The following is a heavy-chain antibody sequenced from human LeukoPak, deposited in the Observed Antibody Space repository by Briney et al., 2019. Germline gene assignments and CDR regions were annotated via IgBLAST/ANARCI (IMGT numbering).Heavy chain of an antibody. CDR3: ARRVQHPNWFDP. V-gene: IGHV4-31*03. CDR1: GGSISSGGYY. J-gene: IGHJ5*02. Sequence: TPSETLSLTCTVSGGSISSGGYYWRWIRQHPGKGLEWIGYIYYSGSTYYNPSLKSRVTISVDTSKNQFSLKLSSVTAADTAVYYCARRVQHPNWFDPWGQGTLVTVSS. CDR2: IYYSGST.